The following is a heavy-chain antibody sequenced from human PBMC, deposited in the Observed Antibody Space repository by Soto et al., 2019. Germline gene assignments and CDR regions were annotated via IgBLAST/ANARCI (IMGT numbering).Heavy chain of an antibody. CDR3: ARSMSASSRHHWGFDF. J-gene: IGHJ4*02. V-gene: IGHV4-34*01. D-gene: IGHD6-19*01. CDR1: GGSFSSYH. Sequence: SETLSLTCAVYGGSFSSYHWSWIRQTPGKGLEWIGEIDYTGSSNYKPSLRGRVTMSVDTSRNQFSLRLTSVTAADRAVYYCARSMSASSRHHWGFDFCGQGPVVTVSS. CDR2: IDYTGSS.